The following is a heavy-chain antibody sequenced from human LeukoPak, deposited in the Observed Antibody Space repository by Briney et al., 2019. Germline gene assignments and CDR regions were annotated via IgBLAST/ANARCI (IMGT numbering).Heavy chain of an antibody. CDR1: GGSISSYY. CDR3: ASQIPAADMGSFDP. CDR2: IYYSGST. V-gene: IGHV4-59*01. Sequence: SETLSLTCTVSGGSISSYYWSWIRQPPGKGLEWIGYIYYSGSTNYNPSLKGRVTISVDTSKNQFSLKLSSVTAADTAVYYCASQIPAADMGSFDPWGQGTLVTVSS. D-gene: IGHD2-2*01. J-gene: IGHJ5*02.